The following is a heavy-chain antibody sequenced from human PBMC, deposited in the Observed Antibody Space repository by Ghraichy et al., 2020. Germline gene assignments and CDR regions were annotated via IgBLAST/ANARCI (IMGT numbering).Heavy chain of an antibody. J-gene: IGHJ3*02. V-gene: IGHV3-7*03. CDR3: SSGDTFDI. D-gene: IGHD3-10*01. CDR2: INQDGREN. CDR1: GLIFSTYW. Sequence: GGSLRLSCAASGLIFSTYWMTWVRQAPGKGLEWVANINQDGRENYYVASVKGRFTISRDNAKNSLYLQMNGLRAEDTAVYYCSSGDTFDIWGQGTMVAVSS.